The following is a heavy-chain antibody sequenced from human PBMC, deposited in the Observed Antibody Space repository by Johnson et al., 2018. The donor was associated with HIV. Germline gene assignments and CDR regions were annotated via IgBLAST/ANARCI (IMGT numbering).Heavy chain of an antibody. D-gene: IGHD3/OR15-3a*01. CDR2: LCRGGSI. Sequence: VQLVESGGGVVQPGRSLRLSCAASGFTFSSYYMSWVRQAPGKGLEWVSVLCRGGSIYFADSVKGRFTISRENSKKKTSLQLKSMRAEAMSVYYCAKDVGDFKNDKCATYYYDLSIAYPVQDPRAVVGAFDIWGQGTMVTVSS. V-gene: IGHV3-66*01. CDR1: GFTFSSYY. J-gene: IGHJ3*02. CDR3: AKDVGDFKNDKCATYYYDLSIAYPVQDPRAVVGAFDI.